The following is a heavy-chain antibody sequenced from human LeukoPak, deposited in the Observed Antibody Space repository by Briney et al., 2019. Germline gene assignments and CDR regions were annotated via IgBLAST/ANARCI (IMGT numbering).Heavy chain of an antibody. V-gene: IGHV1-2*02. CDR2: INANRGGT. Sequence: GASVTVSCKASGYTFTGYYMHWVRQAPGQGLEWMGWINANRGGTNYAQKFQGRVTMTRDTSISTAYMELSRLRSDDTAVYYCARGRDSSGYYSPTDTFDIWGQGTMVTVSS. J-gene: IGHJ3*02. D-gene: IGHD3-22*01. CDR1: GYTFTGYY. CDR3: ARGRDSSGYYSPTDTFDI.